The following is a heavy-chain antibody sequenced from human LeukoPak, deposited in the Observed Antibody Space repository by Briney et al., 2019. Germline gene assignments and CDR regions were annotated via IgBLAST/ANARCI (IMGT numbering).Heavy chain of an antibody. Sequence: GGSLRLSCAASGFTVSSNYISWVRQAPGKGLEWVSVIYSGGSTYYADSVKGRFTISRDNSKNTLYLQMNSLRAEDTAVYYCARSDDFWSGYTDYWGQGTLVTVSS. CDR2: IYSGGST. CDR1: GFTVSSNY. V-gene: IGHV3-66*01. CDR3: ARSDDFWSGYTDY. J-gene: IGHJ4*02. D-gene: IGHD3-3*01.